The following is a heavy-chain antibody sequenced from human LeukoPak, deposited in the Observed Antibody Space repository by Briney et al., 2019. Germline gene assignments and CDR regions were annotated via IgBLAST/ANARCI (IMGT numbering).Heavy chain of an antibody. Sequence: SATLSLTSTVSGGSISSYYWSWIRQPPGKGLEWIGYIYYSGSANYNPSLKSRVTISVDTSKNQFSLKLSSVTAADTAVYYCARGSSSLRRGWFDPWGQGTLVTVSS. CDR2: IYYSGSA. J-gene: IGHJ5*02. CDR1: GGSISSYY. V-gene: IGHV4-59*01. CDR3: ARGSSSLRRGWFDP. D-gene: IGHD6-13*01.